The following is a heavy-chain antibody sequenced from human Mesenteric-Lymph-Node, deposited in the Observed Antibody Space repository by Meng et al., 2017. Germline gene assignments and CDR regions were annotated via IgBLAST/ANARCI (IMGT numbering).Heavy chain of an antibody. V-gene: IGHV1-2*02. CDR2: INPNSGGT. D-gene: IGHD3-9*01. J-gene: IGHJ5*02. CDR1: GYTFTGYY. CDR3: ARVDYNLLTGYYMVDP. Sequence: ASVKVSCKASGYTFTGYYMHWVRQAPGQGLEWMGWINPNSGGTNYAQKFQGRVTMTRDTSISTAYMELSRLRSDDTAVYICARVDYNLLTGYYMVDPWGQGTLVTVSS.